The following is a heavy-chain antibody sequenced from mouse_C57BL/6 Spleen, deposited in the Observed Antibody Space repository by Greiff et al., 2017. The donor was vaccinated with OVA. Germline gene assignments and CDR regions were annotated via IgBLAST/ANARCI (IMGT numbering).Heavy chain of an antibody. CDR1: GYTFTSYW. CDR3: ARSGYDYDWFAY. V-gene: IGHV1-53*01. Sequence: QVQLQQPGTELVKPGASVKLSCKASGYTFTSYWMHWVKQRPGQGLEWIGNINPSNGGTNYNEKFKSKATLTVDKSSSTAYMQLSSLTSEDSAVYYGARSGYDYDWFAYWGQGTLVTVSA. CDR2: INPSNGGT. J-gene: IGHJ3*01. D-gene: IGHD2-4*01.